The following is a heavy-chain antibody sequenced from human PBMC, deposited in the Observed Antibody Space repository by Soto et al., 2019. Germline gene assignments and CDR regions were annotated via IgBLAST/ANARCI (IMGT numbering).Heavy chain of an antibody. V-gene: IGHV1-69*01. Sequence: QVQLVQSGAEVKKPGSSVKVSCKASGGTFSSYAISWVRQAPGQGLEWMGGIIPIFGTANYAQKFQGRVTITADESTSTAYMELSSLRSEDTAVYYCARDVRCLEWLPTQKGDYGMDVWGQGTTVTVSS. J-gene: IGHJ6*02. CDR1: GGTFSSYA. CDR2: IIPIFGTA. D-gene: IGHD3-3*01. CDR3: ARDVRCLEWLPTQKGDYGMDV.